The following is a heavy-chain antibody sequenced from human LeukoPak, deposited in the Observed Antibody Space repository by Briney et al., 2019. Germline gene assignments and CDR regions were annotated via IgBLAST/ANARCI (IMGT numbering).Heavy chain of an antibody. CDR2: ISTYNGNT. Sequence: GASVKVTCRSSGYTFTTYGITGVRQAPGQGLEWMGWISTYNGNTNYAQKLQGRVTMTTDTSTSTAYMELRSLRSDDTAMYYCARDRMDTGTYFDYWGQGTLVTVSS. V-gene: IGHV1-18*01. J-gene: IGHJ4*02. CDR3: ARDRMDTGTYFDY. D-gene: IGHD5-18*01. CDR1: GYTFTTYG.